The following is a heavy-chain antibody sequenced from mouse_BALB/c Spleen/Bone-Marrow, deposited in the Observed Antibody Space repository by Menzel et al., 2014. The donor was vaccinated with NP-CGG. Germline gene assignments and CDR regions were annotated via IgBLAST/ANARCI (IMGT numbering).Heavy chain of an antibody. J-gene: IGHJ2*01. CDR2: ISSGGSYT. CDR3: ARPTTVVATGGSFDY. Sequence: EVQRVESGGDLVKPGGSLKLSCAASGFTFSSYGMSWVRQTPDKRLEWVATISSGGSYTYYPDSVKERFTISRDNAKNTLYLQMSNLKSEDTAMYYCARPTTVVATGGSFDYWGQGTTLTVSS. V-gene: IGHV5-6*01. D-gene: IGHD1-1*01. CDR1: GFTFSSYG.